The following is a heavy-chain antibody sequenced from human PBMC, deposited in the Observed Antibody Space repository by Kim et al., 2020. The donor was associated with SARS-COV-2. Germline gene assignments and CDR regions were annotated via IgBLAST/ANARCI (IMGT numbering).Heavy chain of an antibody. J-gene: IGHJ4*02. CDR2: IDPSDSYT. CDR3: ASVPRYGSYLGTFDY. V-gene: IGHV5-10-1*01. CDR1: GYSFTSYW. D-gene: IGHD1-26*01. Sequence: GESLKISCKGSGYSFTSYWISWVRQMPGKGLEWMGRIDPSDSYTNYSPSFQGHVTISADKSISTAYLQWSSLKASDTAMYYCASVPRYGSYLGTFDYWGQGTLVTVSS.